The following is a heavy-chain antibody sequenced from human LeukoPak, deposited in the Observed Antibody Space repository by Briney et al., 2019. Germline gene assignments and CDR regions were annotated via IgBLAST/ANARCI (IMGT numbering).Heavy chain of an antibody. D-gene: IGHD1-26*01. J-gene: IGHJ4*02. V-gene: IGHV4-38-2*02. CDR2: IYHSGST. Sequence: SETLSLTCTVSGYSISSGFYWTWIRQPPGKGLEWIGAIYHSGSTYYSPSLKSRLTISLDMSKNQFSLKLSSVTAADTAVYYCATPLYSGSYHYWGQGTLVTVSS. CDR3: ATPLYSGSYHY. CDR1: GYSISSGFY.